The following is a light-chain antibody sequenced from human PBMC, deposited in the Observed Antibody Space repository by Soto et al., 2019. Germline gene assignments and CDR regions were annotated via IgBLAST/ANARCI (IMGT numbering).Light chain of an antibody. CDR3: QQYYTYSRT. Sequence: DIQMTQSPSTLSASVGDRVTITCRASQSISSWLAWYQQKSGEAPKLLIYEGSTLARGVPSRFSGSGSGTEFTLTISSLQPDDFATFYCQQYYTYSRTFGQGTKVEVK. CDR1: QSISSW. V-gene: IGKV1-5*03. CDR2: EGS. J-gene: IGKJ1*01.